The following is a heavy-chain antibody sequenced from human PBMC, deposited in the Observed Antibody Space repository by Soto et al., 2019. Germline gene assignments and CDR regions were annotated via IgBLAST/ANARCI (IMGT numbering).Heavy chain of an antibody. CDR2: IYYSGST. J-gene: IGHJ6*02. CDR3: ARDRRGYGDSSPNPGYYYYYGMDV. Sequence: QVQLQESGPGLVKPSQTLSLTCTVSGGSISSGGYYWSWIRQHPGKGLEWIGYIYYSGSTYYNPSLKRRVTISVDTSKNQFSLKLSSVTAADTAVYYCARDRRGYGDSSPNPGYYYYYGMDVWGQGTTVTVSS. CDR1: GGSISSGGYY. V-gene: IGHV4-31*03. D-gene: IGHD4-17*01.